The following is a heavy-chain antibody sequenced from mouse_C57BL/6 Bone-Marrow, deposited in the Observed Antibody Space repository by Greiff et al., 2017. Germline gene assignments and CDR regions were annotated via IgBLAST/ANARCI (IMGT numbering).Heavy chain of an antibody. J-gene: IGHJ4*01. CDR3: ARLGQAFFYYAMDY. CDR2: INPNNGGT. CDR1: GYTFTDYN. V-gene: IGHV1-18*01. D-gene: IGHD3-2*02. Sequence: EVQLQQSGPELVKPGASVKIPCKASGYTFTDYNMDWVKQSPGKSLEWIGDINPNNGGTIYNQKFKGKATLTVDKSSSTAYMELRSLTSEDTAVYYCARLGQAFFYYAMDYWGQGTSVTVSS.